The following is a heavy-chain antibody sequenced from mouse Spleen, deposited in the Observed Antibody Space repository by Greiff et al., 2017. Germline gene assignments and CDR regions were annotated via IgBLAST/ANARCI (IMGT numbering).Heavy chain of an antibody. CDR3: ARRVVGDYFDY. V-gene: IGHV1-50*01. CDR2: IDPSDSYT. CDR1: GYTFTSYW. Sequence: QVQLQQPGAELVKPGASVKLSCKASGYTFTSYWMQWVKQRPGQGLEWIGEIDPSDSYTNYNQKFKGKATLTVDTSSSTAYMQLSSLTSEDSAVYYCARRVVGDYFDYWGQGTTLTVSS. J-gene: IGHJ2*01. D-gene: IGHD3-1*01.